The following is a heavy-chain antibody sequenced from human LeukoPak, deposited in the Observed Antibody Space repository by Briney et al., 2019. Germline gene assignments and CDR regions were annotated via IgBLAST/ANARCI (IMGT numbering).Heavy chain of an antibody. CDR3: ARSMSGYTPGWYGQNDY. D-gene: IGHD6-19*01. CDR1: GFTFSSYA. J-gene: IGHJ4*02. CDR2: ISSNGGST. V-gene: IGHV3-64*01. Sequence: GGSLRLSCAAPGFTFSSYAMHWVRQAPGKGLEYVSAISSNGGSTYYANSVKGRFTISRDNPKNTLYLQMGSLRAEDMAVYYCARSMSGYTPGWYGQNDYWGQGTLVTVSS.